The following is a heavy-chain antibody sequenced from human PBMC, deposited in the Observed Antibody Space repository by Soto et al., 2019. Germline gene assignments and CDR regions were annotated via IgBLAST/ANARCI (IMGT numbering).Heavy chain of an antibody. V-gene: IGHV1-69*12. CDR1: GGTFSSYA. J-gene: IGHJ2*01. CDR3: AHNSAGRWYFDL. Sequence: QVQLVQSGAEVKKAGSSVKVSCKASGGTFSSYAISWVRQAPGQGLEWMGGIIPSFGTANYPQKFQGRVTMTAHESTSTSYMELSSLRSEDTAVDYCAHNSAGRWYFDLWGRGTLVTVSP. CDR2: IIPSFGTA. D-gene: IGHD1-20*01.